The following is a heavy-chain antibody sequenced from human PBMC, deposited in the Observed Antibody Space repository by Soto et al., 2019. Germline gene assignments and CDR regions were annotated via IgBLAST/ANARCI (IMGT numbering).Heavy chain of an antibody. V-gene: IGHV1-18*01. CDR1: GYTFTSYG. D-gene: IGHD3-3*01. Sequence: ASVKVSCKASGYTFTSYGISWVRQAPGQGLEWMRWISAYNGNTNYAQKLQGRVTMTTDTSTSTAYMELRSLRSDDTAVYYCARPRFLEWSYGMDVWGQGTTVTVSS. CDR3: ARPRFLEWSYGMDV. J-gene: IGHJ6*02. CDR2: ISAYNGNT.